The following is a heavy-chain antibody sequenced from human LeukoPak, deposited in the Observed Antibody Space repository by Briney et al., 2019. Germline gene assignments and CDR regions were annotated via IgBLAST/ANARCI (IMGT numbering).Heavy chain of an antibody. J-gene: IGHJ4*02. D-gene: IGHD3-22*01. CDR3: TTDKYDGSGYYVDY. V-gene: IGHV3-15*01. CDR2: IKSKTDGGTT. CDR1: GFTFSSYA. Sequence: GGSLRLSCAASGFTFSSYAMSWVRQAPGKGLEWVGRIKSKTDGGTTDYAAPVKGRFTISRDDSKNTLYLQMHSLKTEDTAVYYCTTDKYDGSGYYVDYWGQGTLVTVSS.